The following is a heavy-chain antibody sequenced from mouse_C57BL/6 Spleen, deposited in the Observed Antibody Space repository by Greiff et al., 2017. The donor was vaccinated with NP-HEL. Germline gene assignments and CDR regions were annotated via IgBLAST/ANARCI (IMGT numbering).Heavy chain of an antibody. V-gene: IGHV5-6*02. CDR3: ARHLYCDYDDGYAMDY. Sequence: DVKLVESGGDLVKPGGSLKLSCAASGFTFSSYGMSWVRQTPDKRLEWVATISSGGSYTYYPDSVKGRFTISRDKAKNTLYLQMSSLKSEDTAMYYCARHLYCDYDDGYAMDYWGQGTSVTVSS. CDR2: ISSGGSYT. D-gene: IGHD2-4*01. CDR1: GFTFSSYG. J-gene: IGHJ4*01.